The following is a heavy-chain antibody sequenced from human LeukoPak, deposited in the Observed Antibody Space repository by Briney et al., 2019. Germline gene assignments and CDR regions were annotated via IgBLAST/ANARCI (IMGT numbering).Heavy chain of an antibody. CDR3: ATLGIAPAGTLNWFDP. V-gene: IGHV1-69*04. CDR2: IIPILGIA. Sequence: ASVKVSCKASGGTFSSSAISWVRQAPGQGLEWMGRIIPILGIANYAQKFQGRVTITADKSTSTAYMELSSLRSEDTAVYYCATLGIAPAGTLNWFDPWGQGTLVTVSS. J-gene: IGHJ5*02. D-gene: IGHD6-13*01. CDR1: GGTFSSSA.